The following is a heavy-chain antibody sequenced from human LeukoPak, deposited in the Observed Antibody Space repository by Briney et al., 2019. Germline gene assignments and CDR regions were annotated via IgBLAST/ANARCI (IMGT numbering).Heavy chain of an antibody. V-gene: IGHV1-18*04. CDR2: ISAYNGNT. CDR3: ARDKLERRPYYYGMDV. D-gene: IGHD1-1*01. J-gene: IGHJ6*04. Sequence: GASGKVSCKASGYTFTSYGISWVRQAPGHRLKWMGWISAYNGNTNYAQKLQGRGTMTTDTSTSTDYMELRSLRSDGTAVYYFARDKLERRPYYYGMDVWGKGTTVTVSS. CDR1: GYTFTSYG.